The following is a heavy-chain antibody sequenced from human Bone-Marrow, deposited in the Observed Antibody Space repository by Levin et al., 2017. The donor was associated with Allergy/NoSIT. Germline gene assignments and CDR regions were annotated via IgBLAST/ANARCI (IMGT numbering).Heavy chain of an antibody. V-gene: IGHV3-11*01. Sequence: PGGSLRLSCAASGFNFSDYYMTWIRQAPGEGLEWISDISTSGNTKHYADSVKGRFTIPRDNADKSVYLQMNSLRAEDTAVYYCARDRRGYAIDVGYHYYGMDAWGQGTRVTVSS. CDR3: ARDRRGYAIDVGYHYYGMDA. CDR2: ISTSGNTK. D-gene: IGHD2-8*01. J-gene: IGHJ6*02. CDR1: GFNFSDYY.